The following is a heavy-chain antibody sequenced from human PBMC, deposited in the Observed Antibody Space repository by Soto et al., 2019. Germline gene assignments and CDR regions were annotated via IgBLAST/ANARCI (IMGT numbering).Heavy chain of an antibody. Sequence: NVSCKASGGTFSSYAISWVRQAPGQGLEWMGGIIPIFGTANYAQKFQGRVTITADKSTSTAYMELSSLRSEDTAVYYCARGAVLRFLEWLSSGVWFDPWGQGTLVTVSS. CDR2: IIPIFGTA. D-gene: IGHD3-3*01. V-gene: IGHV1-69*06. J-gene: IGHJ5*02. CDR1: GGTFSSYA. CDR3: ARGAVLRFLEWLSSGVWFDP.